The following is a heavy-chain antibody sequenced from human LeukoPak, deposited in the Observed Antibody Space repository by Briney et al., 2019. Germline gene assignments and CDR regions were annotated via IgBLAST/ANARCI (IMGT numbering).Heavy chain of an antibody. CDR3: AKGHSAHGTGFDY. Sequence: GGSLRLSCAASGLSFSRFAMSWVRQAPGKGLEWVSTISGSGDTTYYADSVKGRFTISRDNLKNTLYVQMNSLRVEDTAVYYCAKGHSAHGTGFDYWGQGTLAIVSS. V-gene: IGHV3-23*01. J-gene: IGHJ4*02. D-gene: IGHD1-1*01. CDR2: ISGSGDTT. CDR1: GLSFSRFA.